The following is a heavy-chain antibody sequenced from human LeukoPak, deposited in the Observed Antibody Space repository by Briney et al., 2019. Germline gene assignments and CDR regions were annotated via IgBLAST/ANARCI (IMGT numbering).Heavy chain of an antibody. Sequence: GGSLRLSCTASGFTFGDYAMSWFRQAPGKGLEWVGFIRSKAYGGTTEYAASVKGRFTISRDDSKSIAYLQMNSLKTEDTAVYYCTGGGYSYLYYFDYWGQGTVVTVSS. D-gene: IGHD5-18*01. V-gene: IGHV3-49*03. J-gene: IGHJ4*02. CDR1: GFTFGDYA. CDR3: TGGGYSYLYYFDY. CDR2: IRSKAYGGTT.